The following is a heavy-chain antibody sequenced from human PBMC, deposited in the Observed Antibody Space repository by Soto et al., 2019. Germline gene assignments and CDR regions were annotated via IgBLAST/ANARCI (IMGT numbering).Heavy chain of an antibody. CDR1: GYSFTDHY. V-gene: IGHV1-2*04. Sequence: QAQLVQSGADVKKPGASVKVSCKASGYSFTDHYMHRVRQAPGQALEWLGWINPNTGVTLFAQKFQGWVTMTRDTSINTAYMELTRLKSDDTSFYFCVMSPDDFLYGLDVWGQGTRFTVSS. J-gene: IGHJ6*02. D-gene: IGHD2-21*02. CDR2: INPNTGVT. CDR3: VMSPDDFLYGLDV.